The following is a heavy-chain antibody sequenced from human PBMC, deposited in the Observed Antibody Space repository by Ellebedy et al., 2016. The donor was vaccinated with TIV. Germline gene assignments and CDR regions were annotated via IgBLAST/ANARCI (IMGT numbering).Heavy chain of an antibody. CDR3: VKVTYYYGSGTH. D-gene: IGHD3-10*01. CDR2: ISSNGGST. V-gene: IGHV3-64D*06. J-gene: IGHJ4*02. Sequence: GGSLRLSXSASGFTFSSYAMHWVRQAPGKGLEYVSAISSNGGSTYYADSVKGRFTISRDNSKNTLYLQMSSLRAEDTAVYYCVKVTYYYGSGTHWGQGTLVTVSS. CDR1: GFTFSSYA.